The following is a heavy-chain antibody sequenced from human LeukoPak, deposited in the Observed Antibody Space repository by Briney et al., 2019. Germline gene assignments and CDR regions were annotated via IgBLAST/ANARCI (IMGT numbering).Heavy chain of an antibody. Sequence: SETLSLTCTVSGGSISSYYWSWIRQPPGKGLEWIGTIHYRGNTYYNPSLKSRVAISVDASKNQFSLKLTSVTAADTAMYYCARLVGSSWYHEVLFGRDYWGQGTLVTVSS. J-gene: IGHJ4*02. V-gene: IGHV4-59*04. CDR3: ARLVGSSWYHEVLFGRDY. CDR1: GGSISSYY. CDR2: IHYRGNT. D-gene: IGHD6-13*01.